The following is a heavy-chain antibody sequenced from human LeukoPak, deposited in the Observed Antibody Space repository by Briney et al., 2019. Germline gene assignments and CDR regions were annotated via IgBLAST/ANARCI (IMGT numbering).Heavy chain of an antibody. CDR1: GFTFSRYW. CDR3: ARVSCTNGVCYGFDY. Sequence: GGSLRLSCAASGFTFSRYWISWVRHAPGKGLEWVANIKQDGSEKYYVDSVKGRFTISRDNAKNSLYLQMNSLRGEDTAVYYCARVSCTNGVCYGFDYWGQGTLVTVSS. D-gene: IGHD2-8*01. V-gene: IGHV3-7*01. CDR2: IKQDGSEK. J-gene: IGHJ4*02.